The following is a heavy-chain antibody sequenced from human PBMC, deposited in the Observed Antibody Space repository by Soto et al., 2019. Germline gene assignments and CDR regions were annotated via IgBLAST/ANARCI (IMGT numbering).Heavy chain of an antibody. Sequence: SETLSLTCTVSGGSISSYYWSWIRQPAGKGLEWIGRIYTSGSTNYNPSLKSRVTMSVDTSKNQFYLKLSSVTAADTAVYYCARDKSHAFWSGYRKDVWGQGTKVIV. CDR2: IYTSGST. J-gene: IGHJ6*01. V-gene: IGHV4-4*07. D-gene: IGHD3-3*01. CDR3: ARDKSHAFWSGYRKDV. CDR1: GGSISSYY.